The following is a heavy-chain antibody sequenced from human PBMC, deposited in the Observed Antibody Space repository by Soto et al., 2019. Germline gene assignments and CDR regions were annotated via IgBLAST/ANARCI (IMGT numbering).Heavy chain of an antibody. CDR3: ARRKRYSSSSRYYYYYGMDV. CDR1: GGTFSSYA. V-gene: IGHV1-69*01. Sequence: QVQLVQSGAEVKKPGSSVKVSCKASGGTFSSYAISWVRQAPGQGLEWMGGIIPIFGTANYAQKFQGRVTITADESTSTAYMELSSLRSEDTAVYYCARRKRYSSSSRYYYYYGMDVWGQGTTVTVS. D-gene: IGHD6-6*01. J-gene: IGHJ6*02. CDR2: IIPIFGTA.